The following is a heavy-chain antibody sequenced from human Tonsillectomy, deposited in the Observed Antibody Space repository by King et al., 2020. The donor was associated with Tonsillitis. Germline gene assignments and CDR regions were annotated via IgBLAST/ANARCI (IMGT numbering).Heavy chain of an antibody. D-gene: IGHD3-3*01. V-gene: IGHV3-43*01. Sequence: EVQLVESGGVVVQPGGSLRLSCAASGFTFDDYTMHWVRQAPGKGLEWVSLISWDGGSTYYADSVKGRFTISRDNSKNSLYLQMNSLRTEDTALYYCAKDRGDFELRFLEWLSIDYWGQGTLVTVSS. CDR1: GFTFDDYT. CDR3: AKDRGDFELRFLEWLSIDY. CDR2: ISWDGGST. J-gene: IGHJ4*02.